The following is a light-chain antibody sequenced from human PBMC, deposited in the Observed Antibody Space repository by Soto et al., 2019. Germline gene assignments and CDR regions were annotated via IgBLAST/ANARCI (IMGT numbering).Light chain of an antibody. Sequence: IQMTQSPSSLSASFGDRVAITCRASQSVSRYLNWYQQKPGKAPKLLIYKASTLKSGVPSRFSGSGSGTEFTLTISSLQPDDFATYYCQHYNSYSEAFGQGTKV. CDR1: QSVSRY. CDR3: QHYNSYSEA. J-gene: IGKJ1*01. V-gene: IGKV1-5*03. CDR2: KAS.